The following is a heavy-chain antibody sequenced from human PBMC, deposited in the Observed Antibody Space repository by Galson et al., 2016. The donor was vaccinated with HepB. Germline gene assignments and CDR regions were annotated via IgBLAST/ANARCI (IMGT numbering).Heavy chain of an antibody. CDR3: AREPLGVPAANNWFDP. CDR2: MNPNSRNT. J-gene: IGHJ5*02. V-gene: IGHV1-8*01. D-gene: IGHD2-2*01. Sequence: SVKVSCKASGYTFTNYDINWVRQAPGQGLEWMGWMNPNSRNTGYEQKFQGKVTMTMYTSISTAYMELSSLRSDDTAVYYCAREPLGVPAANNWFDPWGQGTLVTVSS. CDR1: GYTFTNYD.